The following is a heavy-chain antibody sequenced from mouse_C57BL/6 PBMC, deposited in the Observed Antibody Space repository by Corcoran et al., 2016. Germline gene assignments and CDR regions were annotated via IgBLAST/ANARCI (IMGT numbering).Heavy chain of an antibody. J-gene: IGHJ3*01. V-gene: IGHV4-1*01. CDR2: INPDSSTI. CDR1: GIDFSRYW. CDR3: ARPDYYGSPAGFAY. D-gene: IGHD1-1*01. Sequence: EVKLLQSGGGLVQPGGSLKLSCAASGIDFSRYWMSWVRRAPGKGLEWIGEINPDSSTINYAPYLKDKFIISRDNDKTTRYMQMSTVRSEDTALYYCARPDYYGSPAGFAYWGQGTLVTVSA.